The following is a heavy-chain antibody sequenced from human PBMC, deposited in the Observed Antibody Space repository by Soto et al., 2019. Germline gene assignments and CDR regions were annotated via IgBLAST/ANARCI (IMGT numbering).Heavy chain of an antibody. CDR3: ARASDGYRSGWYVGYFAD. CDR1: GYTFTSYG. CDR2: IRAYTGYT. D-gene: IGHD6-19*01. V-gene: IGHV1-18*04. J-gene: IGHJ4*02. Sequence: QVQLVQSGGEVRKPGASVKVSCKASGYTFTSYGVSWVRQAPGQGLEWMGWIRAYTGYTNYAQKFQGRVTITTDTSTSTAYMELRSLISDDTAVYYCARASDGYRSGWYVGYFADWGQGTLVTVSS.